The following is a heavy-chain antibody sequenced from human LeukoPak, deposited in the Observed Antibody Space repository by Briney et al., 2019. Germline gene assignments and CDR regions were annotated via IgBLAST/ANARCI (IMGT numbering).Heavy chain of an antibody. CDR2: ISTYYGNT. V-gene: IGHV1-18*01. J-gene: IGHJ3*02. CDR3: ARDPQVATIKGAFDI. CDR1: GYTFTSYG. Sequence: ASVKVSCKASGYTFTSYGFSWVRQAPGQGLEWMGWISTYYGNTNYAQKLQDRVTMTTDTSTSTAYMELSSLRSEDTAVYYCARDPQVATIKGAFDIWGQGTMVTVSS. D-gene: IGHD5-12*01.